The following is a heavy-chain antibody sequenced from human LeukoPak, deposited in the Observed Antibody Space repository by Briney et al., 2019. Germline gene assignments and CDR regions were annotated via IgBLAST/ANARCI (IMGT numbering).Heavy chain of an antibody. J-gene: IGHJ4*02. CDR1: GFTVSSNY. Sequence: GGSLRLSCAASGFTVSSNYMTWVRQAPGQGLEWVSVIYLGGTTYYADSVKGRFTISRDNSKNTVYLQMNSLRVEDTAVYYCARGDGVYVYWGQGTLVTVSS. CDR3: ARGDGVYVY. D-gene: IGHD5/OR15-5a*01. CDR2: IYLGGTT. V-gene: IGHV3-53*01.